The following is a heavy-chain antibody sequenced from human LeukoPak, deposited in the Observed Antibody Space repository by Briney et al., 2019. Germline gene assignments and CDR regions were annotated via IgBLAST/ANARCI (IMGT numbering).Heavy chain of an antibody. V-gene: IGHV4-4*07. CDR1: GGSISSYY. CDR3: ARDAAGYSYGLYYFDY. CDR2: IYTSGST. D-gene: IGHD5-18*01. J-gene: IGHJ4*02. Sequence: PSETLSLTCTVSGGSISSYYWNWIRQPAGKGLEWIGRIYTSGSTNYNPSLKSRVTMSVDTSKNQFSLKLSSVTAADTAVYYCARDAAGYSYGLYYFDYWGQGTLVTVSS.